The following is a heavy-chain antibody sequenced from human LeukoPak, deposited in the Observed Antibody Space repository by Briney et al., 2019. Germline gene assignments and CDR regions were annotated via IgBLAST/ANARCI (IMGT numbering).Heavy chain of an antibody. V-gene: IGHV1-2*02. D-gene: IGHD6-13*01. Sequence: ASVKVSCKASGYTFTSYYMHWVRQAPGQGLEWMGWINPNSGGTSYAQKFQGRVTVTRDTSITTAYMELSRLTSDDTAVYYCARVPPYSRSWYYFDNWGQGSLVTVSS. CDR1: GYTFTSYY. CDR2: INPNSGGT. CDR3: ARVPPYSRSWYYFDN. J-gene: IGHJ4*02.